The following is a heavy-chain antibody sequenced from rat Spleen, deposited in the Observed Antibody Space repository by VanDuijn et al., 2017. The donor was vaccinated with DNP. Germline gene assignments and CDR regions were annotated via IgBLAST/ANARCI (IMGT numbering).Heavy chain of an antibody. Sequence: EVQLQESGPGLVKPSQSLSLTCSVTGYSITSSYRWNWIRKFPGNKLEWMGYINSAGSTNYNPSLKSRISITRDTSKNQFFLQVNSVTTEDTATYYCARVDYWGQGVMVTVSS. J-gene: IGHJ2*01. V-gene: IGHV3-3*01. CDR2: INSAGST. CDR3: ARVDY. CDR1: GYSITSSYR.